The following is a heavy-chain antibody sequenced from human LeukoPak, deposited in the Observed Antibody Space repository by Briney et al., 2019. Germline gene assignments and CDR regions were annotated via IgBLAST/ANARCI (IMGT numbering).Heavy chain of an antibody. J-gene: IGHJ3*02. CDR1: GFTFSSYS. CDR2: ISSSSSYI. D-gene: IGHD6-13*01. Sequence: GGSLRLSCAASGFTFSSYSMNWVRQAPGKGLEWVSSISSSSSYIYYADSVKGRFTISRDNAKNSLYLQMNSLRAEDTAVYYCARGRIAKSAFDIWGQGIMVTVSS. V-gene: IGHV3-21*01. CDR3: ARGRIAKSAFDI.